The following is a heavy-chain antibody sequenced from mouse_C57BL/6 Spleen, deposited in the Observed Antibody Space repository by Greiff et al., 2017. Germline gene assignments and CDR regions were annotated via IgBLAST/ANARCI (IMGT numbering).Heavy chain of an antibody. CDR3: SSYYGNYWYFDV. J-gene: IGHJ1*03. Sequence: QVQLQQPGAELVKPGASVKVSCKASGYTFTSYWMHWVKQRPGQGLEWIGRIHPSDSDTNYNQKFKGKATLTVDKSSSTAYMQLSSLTSADSAVYYCSSYYGNYWYFDVWGTGTTVTVSS. V-gene: IGHV1-74*01. CDR1: GYTFTSYW. CDR2: IHPSDSDT. D-gene: IGHD2-10*01.